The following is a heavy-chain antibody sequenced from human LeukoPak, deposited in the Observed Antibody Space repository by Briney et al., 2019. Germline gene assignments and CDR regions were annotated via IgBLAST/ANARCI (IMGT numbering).Heavy chain of an antibody. CDR1: GFTFSSYA. CDR3: AKSPYYYDSSARAYFDY. CDR2: ISGSGGST. Sequence: GGSLRLSCAASGFTFSSYAMSWVRQAPGKGLEWVSAISGSGGSTYYADSVKGRFTISRDNSKNTLYLQMNSLRAEDTAVYYCAKSPYYYDSSARAYFDYCGQGTLVTVSS. V-gene: IGHV3-23*01. J-gene: IGHJ4*02. D-gene: IGHD3-22*01.